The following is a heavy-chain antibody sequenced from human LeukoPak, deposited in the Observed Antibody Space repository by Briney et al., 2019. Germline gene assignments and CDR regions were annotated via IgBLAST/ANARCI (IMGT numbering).Heavy chain of an antibody. CDR2: IKHSGST. D-gene: IGHD2-21*01. V-gene: IGHV4-34*01. J-gene: IGHJ4*02. Sequence: SETLSLTCAVYGGSFSGHYWSWIRPPPGKGLEWIGEIKHSGSTNYNPSLKSRVTISVDTSKNQFSLKLSSVTAADTAVYYCAGGRRAPYFDYCGQGNLVTVSS. CDR1: GGSFSGHY. CDR3: AGGRRAPYFDY.